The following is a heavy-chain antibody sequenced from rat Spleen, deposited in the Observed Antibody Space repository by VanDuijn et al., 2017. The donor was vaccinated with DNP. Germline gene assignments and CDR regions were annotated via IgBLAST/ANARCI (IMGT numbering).Heavy chain of an antibody. CDR2: VSGGGIT. Sequence: QVQLKESGPGLVQPSETLSLTCTVSGFSLTSYSVSWVRQPPGKGLEWIAAVSGGGITYYNSALRSRLSISRDTSKSQVFLRMNSLQTEDTAMYFCARSDYSDDGFYYGYFDYWGQGVMVTVSS. V-gene: IGHV2-6*01. CDR3: ARSDYSDDGFYYGYFDY. D-gene: IGHD1-12*02. CDR1: GFSLTSYS. J-gene: IGHJ2*01.